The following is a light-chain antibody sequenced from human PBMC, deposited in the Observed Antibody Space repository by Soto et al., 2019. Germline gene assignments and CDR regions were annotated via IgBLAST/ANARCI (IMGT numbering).Light chain of an antibody. J-gene: IGLJ1*01. CDR1: NIGSNS. Sequence: SYELSQAPSVSVAPGKTARITCGGDNIGSNSVHWYQQKPGQAPVLVIFYDSVRPSGIPERFSGSHSGNTATLTITRVERGDEADYYCQVWDSSSDHYVFGTGTKVTVL. V-gene: IGLV3-21*04. CDR3: QVWDSSSDHYV. CDR2: YDS.